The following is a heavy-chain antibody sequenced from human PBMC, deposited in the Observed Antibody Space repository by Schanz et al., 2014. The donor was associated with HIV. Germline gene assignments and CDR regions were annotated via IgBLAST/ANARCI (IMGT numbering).Heavy chain of an antibody. CDR3: AKSPIFGDVSFYGMDV. V-gene: IGHV1-69*01. CDR1: GGTFSSYA. CDR2: MIPSFRLR. D-gene: IGHD3-3*02. J-gene: IGHJ6*02. Sequence: QVQLVQSGAEVKKPGSSVKVSCKASGGTFSSYAISWARQAPGQGLEWMGGMIPSFRLRTYAQKFQGRVTIAADESASTAYMELNSLRSDDTAVYYCAKSPIFGDVSFYGMDVWGQGTTVTVSS.